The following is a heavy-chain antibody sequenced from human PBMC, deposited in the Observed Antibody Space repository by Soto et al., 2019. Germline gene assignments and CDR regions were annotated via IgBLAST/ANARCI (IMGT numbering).Heavy chain of an antibody. D-gene: IGHD3-3*01. CDR2: IYYSGST. CDR3: AREKVLRFLEWLPHLTE. V-gene: IGHV4-59*01. J-gene: IGHJ4*02. Sequence: PSETLSLTCTVSGGSISSYYWSWIRQPPGKGLEWIGYIYYSGSTNYNPSLKSRVTISVDTSKNQFSLKLSSVTAADTAVYYCAREKVLRFLEWLPHLTEWGQGTLVTVSS. CDR1: GGSISSYY.